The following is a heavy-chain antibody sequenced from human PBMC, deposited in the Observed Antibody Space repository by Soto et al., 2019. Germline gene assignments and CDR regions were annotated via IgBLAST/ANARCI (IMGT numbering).Heavy chain of an antibody. D-gene: IGHD3-9*01. CDR3: AKNVWGITIFGGMDV. Sequence: EVQLLESGGGLVQPGGSLRLSCAASGFTFSSYAMSWVRQAPGKGLEWVSAISGSGGSTYYADSVKGRVTISRDNSKNTLYLQMNSLRAEDTAVYYCAKNVWGITIFGGMDVWGQGTTVTVSS. J-gene: IGHJ6*02. CDR2: ISGSGGST. V-gene: IGHV3-23*01. CDR1: GFTFSSYA.